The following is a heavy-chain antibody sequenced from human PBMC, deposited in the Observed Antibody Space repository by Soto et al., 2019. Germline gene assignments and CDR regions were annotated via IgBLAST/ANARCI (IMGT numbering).Heavy chain of an antibody. J-gene: IGHJ4*02. CDR3: AREVSDSGWLDC. Sequence: QVQLQESGPGLVKPSETLSLTCTVSGVPVSSGSNHWSWIRQPPGKGLEWIGYISHSGNTDYSSSVESRTSISRDTSNIRSSLNLSSVTAADAAVYYCAREVSDSGWLDCWGQGTLVTVSS. CDR1: GVPVSSGSNH. V-gene: IGHV4-61*01. D-gene: IGHD5-12*01. CDR2: ISHSGNT.